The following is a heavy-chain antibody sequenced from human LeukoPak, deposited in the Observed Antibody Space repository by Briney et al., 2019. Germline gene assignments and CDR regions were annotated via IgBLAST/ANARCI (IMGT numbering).Heavy chain of an antibody. V-gene: IGHV4-61*02. D-gene: IGHD6-19*01. CDR1: GGSISSGSFY. CDR3: ARGGGSVWLPIDS. CDR2: IYTNGYT. J-gene: IGHJ4*02. Sequence: SETLSLTCTVSGGSISSGSFYWTWIRQPAGKGLEWIGRIYTNGYTNYNPSLKSRVTISVDTSKNQFSLNLSSVTAAETAVYYCARGGGSVWLPIDSWGQGTLVTVSS.